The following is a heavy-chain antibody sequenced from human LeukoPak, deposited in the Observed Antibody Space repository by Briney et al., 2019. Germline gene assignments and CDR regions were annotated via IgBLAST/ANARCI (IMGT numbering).Heavy chain of an antibody. CDR3: ARRIYDSSGYSVYFDS. V-gene: IGHV5-51*01. CDR2: IYPEDSDT. Sequence: GESLKISCKASGYSFNNKWIGWVRQLPGKGLEWMGVIYPEDSDTRYSPSFQGQVTISVDKSINTAYLQWSSLKASDTAIYYCARRIYDSSGYSVYFDSWGQGTLATVSS. J-gene: IGHJ4*02. CDR1: GYSFNNKW. D-gene: IGHD3-22*01.